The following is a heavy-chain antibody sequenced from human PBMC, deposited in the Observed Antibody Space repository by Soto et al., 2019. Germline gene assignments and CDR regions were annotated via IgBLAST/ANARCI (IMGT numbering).Heavy chain of an antibody. CDR3: AKTQSGANPFYFDY. D-gene: IGHD2-15*01. V-gene: IGHV3-23*01. J-gene: IGHJ4*02. CDR2: ISDGGGST. Sequence: PGGSLRLSCAASGFTFWSYAMSWVRQAPGKGLEWVSAISDGGGSTYYADSVKGRFTISRDNSKNTLYMQMNSLRAEDTAVFYCAKTQSGANPFYFDYWGQGTLVTVSS. CDR1: GFTFWSYA.